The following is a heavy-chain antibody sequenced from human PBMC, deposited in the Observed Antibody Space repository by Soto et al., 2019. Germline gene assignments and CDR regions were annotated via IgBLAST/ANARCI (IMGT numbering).Heavy chain of an antibody. V-gene: IGHV4-31*03. D-gene: IGHD4-17*01. Sequence: QVQLQESGPGLVKPSQTLSLTCTVSGGSISSGGYYWSWIRQHPGKGLEWIGYIYYSGSTYYNPSLKSRVTISVDTSKNQFSLKLSSVTAADTAVYYCARERRVILTPTVRNWFDPWGQGTLVTVSS. CDR1: GGSISSGGYY. CDR2: IYYSGST. CDR3: ARERRVILTPTVRNWFDP. J-gene: IGHJ5*02.